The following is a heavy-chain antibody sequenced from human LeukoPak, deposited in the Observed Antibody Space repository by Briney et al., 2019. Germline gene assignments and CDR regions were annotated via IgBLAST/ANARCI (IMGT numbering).Heavy chain of an antibody. CDR1: GFTFSSYS. CDR3: AGGADYDHVWGSSFDP. J-gene: IGHJ5*02. D-gene: IGHD3-16*01. CDR2: ISSSGSYI. Sequence: PGGSLRLSCAASGFTFSSYSMNWVRQAPGKGLEWVSSISSSGSYIYYADSVKGRFTISRDNAKNSVYLQMNSLRVEDTAVYYCAGGADYDHVWGSSFDPWGQRILVTVSS. V-gene: IGHV3-21*01.